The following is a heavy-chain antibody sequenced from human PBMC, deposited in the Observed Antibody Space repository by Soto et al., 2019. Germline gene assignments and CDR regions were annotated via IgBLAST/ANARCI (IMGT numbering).Heavy chain of an antibody. CDR1: GFTFSSYA. J-gene: IGHJ5*02. D-gene: IGHD5-18*01. CDR3: AKESNTARGKRQNWFDP. V-gene: IGHV3-30-3*01. CDR2: ISYDGSNK. Sequence: GGSLRLSCAASGFTFSSYAMHWVRQAPGKGLEWVAVISYDGSNKYYADSVKGRFTISRDNSKNTLYLQMNSLRAEDTAVYYCAKESNTARGKRQNWFDPWGQGT.